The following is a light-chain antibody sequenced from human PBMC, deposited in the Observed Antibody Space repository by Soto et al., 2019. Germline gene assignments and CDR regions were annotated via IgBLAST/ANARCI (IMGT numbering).Light chain of an antibody. J-gene: IGKJ5*01. CDR3: QQYNNWPIT. Sequence: IVMTQSPATLSVSPGERATLSCRASQSVSSNLAWYQQKPGQAPRLLIYGASTRATGIPARFSGSGYGTEFTLTISSLQSEDFAVYYCQQYNNWPITFGQGTRLEIK. CDR1: QSVSSN. CDR2: GAS. V-gene: IGKV3-15*01.